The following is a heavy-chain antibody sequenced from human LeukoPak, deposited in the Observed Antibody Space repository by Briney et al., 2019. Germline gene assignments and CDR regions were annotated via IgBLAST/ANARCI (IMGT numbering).Heavy chain of an antibody. D-gene: IGHD3-3*01. CDR2: ISWRSGFI. CDR1: GFTFNDYA. Sequence: GGSLRLSCAASGFTFNDYAMHWVRQGPGKGLEWVSGISWRSGFIGYADSVKGRFTISRDNAKNSLYLQMHSLRSEDMALYYCAKDRTDTSGSESGFDSWGQGTLVTVSS. J-gene: IGHJ4*02. V-gene: IGHV3-9*03. CDR3: AKDRTDTSGSESGFDS.